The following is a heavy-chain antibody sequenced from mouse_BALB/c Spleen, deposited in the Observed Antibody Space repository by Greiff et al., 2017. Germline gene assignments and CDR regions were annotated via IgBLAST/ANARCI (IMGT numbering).Heavy chain of an antibody. D-gene: IGHD2-14*01. CDR2: IYPGSGST. CDR3: ARAGVRRGWFAY. J-gene: IGHJ3*01. CDR1: GYTFTDYV. Sequence: QVQLKQSGPELVKPGASVKMSCKASGYTFTDYVISWVKQRTGQGLEWIGEIYPGSGSTYYNEKFKGKATLTADKSSNTAYMQLSSLTSEDSAVYFCARAGVRRGWFAYWGQGTLVTVSA. V-gene: IGHV1-77*01.